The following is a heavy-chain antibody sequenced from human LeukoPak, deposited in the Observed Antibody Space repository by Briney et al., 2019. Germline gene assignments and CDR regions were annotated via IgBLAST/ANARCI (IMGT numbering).Heavy chain of an antibody. Sequence: PSETLSLTCTVSGGSISSYYWSWIRQPPGKGLEWIGYVYYRGSANYNPPLKSRVTISIDTSKNQFSLKLSSVTAADTAVYYCASPEYSSSSGAFDIWGQGTMVTVSS. CDR1: GGSISSYY. CDR2: VYYRGSA. CDR3: ASPEYSSSSGAFDI. J-gene: IGHJ3*02. V-gene: IGHV4-59*08. D-gene: IGHD6-6*01.